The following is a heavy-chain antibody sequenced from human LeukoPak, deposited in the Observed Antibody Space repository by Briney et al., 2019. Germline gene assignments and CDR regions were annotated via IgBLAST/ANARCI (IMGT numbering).Heavy chain of an antibody. CDR2: ISGSGGST. CDR1: GFTFSSYA. V-gene: IGHV3-23*01. Sequence: GGSLRLSCAASGFTFSSYAMSWVRQAPGKGLEWVSAISGSGGSTYYADSVKGRFTISRDNSKNTLYLQMNSLRAEDTAVYYCAKFSSSIVVVVAATPHFDYWGQGTLVAVSS. D-gene: IGHD2-15*01. J-gene: IGHJ4*02. CDR3: AKFSSSIVVVVAATPHFDY.